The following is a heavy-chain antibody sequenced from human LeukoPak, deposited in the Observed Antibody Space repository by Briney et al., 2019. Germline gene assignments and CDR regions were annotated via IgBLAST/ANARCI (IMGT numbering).Heavy chain of an antibody. Sequence: SQTLSLTCAISGDSASSNSAAWNWIRQSPSRGLEWLGRTYYRSKWYNDYAVSVKSRITINPDTSKNQFSLQLNSVTPEDTAVYYCARTARRYDSSGYYYGAYYYYYYMDVWGKGTTVTVSS. J-gene: IGHJ6*03. CDR2: TYYRSKWYN. D-gene: IGHD3-22*01. CDR1: GDSASSNSAA. CDR3: ARTARRYDSSGYYYGAYYYYYYMDV. V-gene: IGHV6-1*01.